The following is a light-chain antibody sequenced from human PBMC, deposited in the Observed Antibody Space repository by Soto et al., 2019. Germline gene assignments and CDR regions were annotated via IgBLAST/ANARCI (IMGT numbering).Light chain of an antibody. CDR2: EVT. V-gene: IGLV2-8*01. J-gene: IGLJ3*02. CDR3: NSWGGHNRWV. CDR1: SSDVGGYNF. Sequence: QSALTQPPSASGSPGQSVTISCTGTSSDVGGYNFVSWYQHHPGKGPKLMIYEVTKRPSGVPDRFSGSKSGNTASLTVSGLQADDEADYYCNSWGGHNRWVFGGGTKLPVL.